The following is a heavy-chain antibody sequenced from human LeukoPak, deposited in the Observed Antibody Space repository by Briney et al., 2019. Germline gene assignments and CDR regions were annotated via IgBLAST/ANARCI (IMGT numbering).Heavy chain of an antibody. V-gene: IGHV1-2*06. D-gene: IGHD3-10*01. CDR1: GCTFTGYY. CDR3: ARDPYVSGSYGWLDP. J-gene: IGHJ5*02. CDR2: INPNSGDT. Sequence: ASVKVSCKASGCTFTGYYIYWVQQAPGQGLEWIGRINPNSGDTNYAQKFQGRVTMTRDTSISTAYMELSNLSSVDTAVYYCARDPYVSGSYGWLDPWGQGTLVTVSS.